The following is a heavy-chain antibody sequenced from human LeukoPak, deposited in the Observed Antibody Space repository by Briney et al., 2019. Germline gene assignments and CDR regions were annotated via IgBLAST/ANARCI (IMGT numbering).Heavy chain of an antibody. CDR3: ARDSGIAAAGSH. CDR2: ISSSSDYI. CDR1: GFTFSSYE. V-gene: IGHV3-21*05. J-gene: IGHJ4*02. Sequence: GGSLRLSCAASGFTFSSYEMNWVRQAPGKGLEWVSYISSSSDYIYYADSVKGRFTISRDNAKNSLYLQMNSLRAEDTAVYYCARDSGIAAAGSHWGQGTLVTVSS. D-gene: IGHD6-13*01.